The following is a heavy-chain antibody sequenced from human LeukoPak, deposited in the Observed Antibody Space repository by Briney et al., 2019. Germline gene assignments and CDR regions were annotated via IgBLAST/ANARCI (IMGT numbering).Heavy chain of an antibody. V-gene: IGHV4-59*08. Sequence: SETLSLTCTVSGGSITGYYWGWIPQPPGKGLEWVGYIFSSGSTNYNPSLKSRVTISLDTSKSQFSLKLISVTASDTAVYYCARLTKFLTTYYPTPWGQGTLVTVSS. CDR2: IFSSGST. J-gene: IGHJ5*02. CDR1: GGSITGYY. D-gene: IGHD2/OR15-2a*01. CDR3: ARLTKFLTTYYPTP.